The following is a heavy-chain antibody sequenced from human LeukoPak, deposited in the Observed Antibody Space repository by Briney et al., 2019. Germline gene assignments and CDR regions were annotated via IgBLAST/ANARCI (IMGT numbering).Heavy chain of an antibody. CDR2: IFYSGST. Sequence: SETLSLTCTVSGGSLSNYYWSWIRQPPGKGLEWIGYIFYSGSTNYNPSLKSRVTISQDTSKNQFSLKLSSVTAADTAVYYCARDRDGYNYYFDYWGQGTLVTVSS. CDR1: GGSLSNYY. CDR3: ARDRDGYNYYFDY. D-gene: IGHD5-24*01. J-gene: IGHJ4*02. V-gene: IGHV4-59*01.